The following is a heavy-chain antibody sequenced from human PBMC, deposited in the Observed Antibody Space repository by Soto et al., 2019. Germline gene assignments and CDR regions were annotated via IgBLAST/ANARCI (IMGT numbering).Heavy chain of an antibody. V-gene: IGHV4-30-4*01. J-gene: IGHJ5*02. Sequence: QVQLQESGPGLVKPSQTLSLTCTVSGGSISSGDDYWSWIRQPPGKGLEWIGYIYYSGSTYYNPSLKSRVTISVDTSKNQFSLKLSSVTAADTAVYYCARGSQSLTVWDWFDPWGQGTLVTVSS. D-gene: IGHD3-16*01. CDR1: GGSISSGDDY. CDR2: IYYSGST. CDR3: ARGSQSLTVWDWFDP.